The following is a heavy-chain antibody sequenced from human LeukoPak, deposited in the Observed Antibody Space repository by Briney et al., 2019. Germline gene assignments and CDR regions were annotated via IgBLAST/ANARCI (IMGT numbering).Heavy chain of an antibody. J-gene: IGHJ4*02. CDR1: GGTFSSYA. V-gene: IGHV1-69*10. CDR2: IIPILGIA. Sequence: SVKVSFKASGGTFSSYAISWVRQPRARGGEWMGGIIPILGIANYAQKGQGRVTMTADKSTSTANMELSSLRAEDTAVYYCAKEAGGATTQHLTYWGQGTLVTVSS. D-gene: IGHD1-26*01. CDR3: AKEAGGATTQHLTY.